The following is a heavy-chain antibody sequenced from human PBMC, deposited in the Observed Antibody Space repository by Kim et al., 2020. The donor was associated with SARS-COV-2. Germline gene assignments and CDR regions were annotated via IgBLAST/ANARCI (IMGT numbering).Heavy chain of an antibody. Sequence: SETLSLTCTVSGGSISSYYWSWIWQPPGKGLEWIGYIYYSGSTNYNPSLKSRVTISVDTSKNQFSLKLSSVTAADPAVYYCARDAYCSGGSCYSGGWFDPWRQRTLVTVFS. CDR1: GGSISSYY. J-gene: IGHJ5*02. CDR2: IYYSGST. CDR3: ARDAYCSGGSCYSGGWFDP. V-gene: IGHV4-59*01. D-gene: IGHD2-15*01.